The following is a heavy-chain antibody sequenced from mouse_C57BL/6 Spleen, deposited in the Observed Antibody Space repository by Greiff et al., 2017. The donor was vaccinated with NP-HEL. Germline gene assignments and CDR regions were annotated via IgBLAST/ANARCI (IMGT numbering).Heavy chain of an antibody. D-gene: IGHD1-1*01. CDR1: GYTFTSYW. CDR2: IYPSDSET. CDR3: ARGGFYYGSSYPFAY. J-gene: IGHJ3*01. Sequence: QVQLQQPGAELVRPGSSVKLSCKASGYTFTSYWMDWVKQRPGQGLEWIGNIYPSDSETHYNQKFKDKATLTVDKSSSTAYMQLSSLTSEDSAVYYCARGGFYYGSSYPFAYWGQGTLVTVSA. V-gene: IGHV1-61*01.